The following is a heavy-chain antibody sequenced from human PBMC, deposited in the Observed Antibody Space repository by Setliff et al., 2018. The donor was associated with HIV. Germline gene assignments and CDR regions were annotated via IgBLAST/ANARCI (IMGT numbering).Heavy chain of an antibody. CDR1: GFSLSTSGVG. CDR3: AHIVRSGWYPGDMDV. CDR2: IYWDDDK. Sequence: SGPTLVNPTQTLTLTCTFSGFSLSTSGVGVGWIRQPPGKALEWLAVIYWDDDKRYSPSLKSRVTITKDTSKNQVVLTMTNMDPMGTATYYCAHIVRSGWYPGDMDVWGQGTPVTVSS. J-gene: IGHJ6*02. D-gene: IGHD6-19*01. V-gene: IGHV2-5*02.